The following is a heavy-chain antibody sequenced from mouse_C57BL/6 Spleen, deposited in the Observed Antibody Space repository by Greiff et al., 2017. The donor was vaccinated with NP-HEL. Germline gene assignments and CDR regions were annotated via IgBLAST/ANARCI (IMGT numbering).Heavy chain of an antibody. V-gene: IGHV1-62-2*01. Sequence: VQLQQSGAELVKPGASVKLSCKASGYTFTEYTIHWVKQRSGQGLEWIGWFYPGSGSIKYNEKFKSKATLTVDTSSSTAYMQLSSLTSEDSAVYYCARCYYYGSSPSLAYWGQGTLVTVSA. J-gene: IGHJ3*01. CDR1: GYTFTEYT. CDR3: ARCYYYGSSPSLAY. D-gene: IGHD1-1*01. CDR2: FYPGSGSI.